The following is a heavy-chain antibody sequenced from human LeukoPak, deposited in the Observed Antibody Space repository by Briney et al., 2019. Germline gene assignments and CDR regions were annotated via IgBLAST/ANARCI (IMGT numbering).Heavy chain of an antibody. D-gene: IGHD5-24*01. V-gene: IGHV4-34*01. CDR2: INRRGST. CDR1: GGSFSGYY. Sequence: KTSETLSLTCAVYGGSFSGYYWSWIRQPPEKGLEWIGEINRRGSTNYSPSLKSRVTISVDKSKNQFSLNLRSMSAADTAVYYCAGRRDGYINPFDSWGQGTLVTVSS. CDR3: AGRRDGYINPFDS. J-gene: IGHJ4*02.